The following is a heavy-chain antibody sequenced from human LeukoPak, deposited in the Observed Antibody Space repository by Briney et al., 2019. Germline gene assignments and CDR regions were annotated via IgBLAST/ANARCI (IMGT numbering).Heavy chain of an antibody. Sequence: SETLSLTCAVYGGSFSGYYWSWIRQPPVKGLEWIGEINHSGSTNYNPSLKSRVTISVDTSKNQFSLKLSSVTAADTAVYYCARGAGVVVPAATRWFDPWGQGTLVTVSS. V-gene: IGHV4-34*01. J-gene: IGHJ5*02. D-gene: IGHD2-2*01. CDR2: INHSGST. CDR3: ARGAGVVVPAATRWFDP. CDR1: GGSFSGYY.